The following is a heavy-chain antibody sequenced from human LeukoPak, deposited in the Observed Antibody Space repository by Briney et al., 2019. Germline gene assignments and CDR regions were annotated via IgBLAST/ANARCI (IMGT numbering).Heavy chain of an antibody. Sequence: PGGSLRLSCAASGFTFSSYSMNWVRQAPGKGLEWVSSISSTSSYIYYADSVKGRFTISRDNAKNSLYLQMNSLRAEDTAVYYCARGCSGGSCYIPYYYYGMDVWGQGTTVTVSS. CDR1: GFTFSSYS. J-gene: IGHJ6*02. V-gene: IGHV3-21*01. CDR3: ARGCSGGSCYIPYYYYGMDV. D-gene: IGHD2-15*01. CDR2: ISSTSSYI.